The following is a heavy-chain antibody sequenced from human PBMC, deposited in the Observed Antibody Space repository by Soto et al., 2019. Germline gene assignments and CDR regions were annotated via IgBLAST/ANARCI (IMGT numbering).Heavy chain of an antibody. Sequence: SETLSLTCTVSGGSISNYYWSWIRQPPGKGLEWIGYIYYSGSTNYNPSLTSRVTISVDTSKNQFSLKLSSVTAAGTAVYYCARHRYSYGVYYFDYWGQGTLVTVS. V-gene: IGHV4-59*08. D-gene: IGHD5-18*01. CDR2: IYYSGST. CDR3: ARHRYSYGVYYFDY. J-gene: IGHJ4*02. CDR1: GGSISNYY.